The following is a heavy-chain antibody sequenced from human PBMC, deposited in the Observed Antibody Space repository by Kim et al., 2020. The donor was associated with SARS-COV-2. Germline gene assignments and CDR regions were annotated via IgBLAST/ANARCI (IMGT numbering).Heavy chain of an antibody. CDR3: ARHEGCSGGSCSNWFDP. Sequence: GESLKISCKGSGYSFTSYWISWVRQMPGKGLEWMGRIDPSDSYTNYSPSFQGHVTISADKSISTAYLQWSSLKASDTAMYYCARHEGCSGGSCSNWFDPWGQGTLVTVSS. CDR1: GYSFTSYW. CDR2: IDPSDSYT. J-gene: IGHJ5*02. V-gene: IGHV5-10-1*01. D-gene: IGHD2-15*01.